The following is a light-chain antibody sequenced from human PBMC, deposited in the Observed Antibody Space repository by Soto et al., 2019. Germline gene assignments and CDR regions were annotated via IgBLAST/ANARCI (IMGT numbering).Light chain of an antibody. CDR2: KSS. V-gene: IGKV1-5*03. CDR1: ESVSRW. Sequence: LPQSPSTLSASVGDRVTITCRANESVSRWLAWYQQKPGKAPKLLIYKSSTLDTGVPSRFSGSEFGTGSTLTISSLQPDDFATYYCQQFTAYSRAFGQGTKVDIK. CDR3: QQFTAYSRA. J-gene: IGKJ1*01.